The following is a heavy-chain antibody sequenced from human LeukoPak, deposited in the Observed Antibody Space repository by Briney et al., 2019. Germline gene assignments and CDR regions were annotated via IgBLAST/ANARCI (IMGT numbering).Heavy chain of an antibody. CDR3: ARTHGSGSYYNGLIDY. Sequence: ASVKVSCKASGYTFTSFDVTWVRQAPGQGLEWMGWISAYNGNTNYAQKLQGRVTMTTDTSTSTAYMELRSLRSDDTAAYYCARTHGSGSYYNGLIDYWGQGTLVTVSS. CDR2: ISAYNGNT. D-gene: IGHD3-10*01. J-gene: IGHJ4*02. V-gene: IGHV1-18*01. CDR1: GYTFTSFD.